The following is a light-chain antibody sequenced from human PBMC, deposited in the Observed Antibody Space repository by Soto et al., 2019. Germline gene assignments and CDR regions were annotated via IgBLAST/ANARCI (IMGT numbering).Light chain of an antibody. CDR2: EVS. CDR1: SSDIGGYNS. CDR3: SLYTTASTYV. V-gene: IGLV2-14*01. Sequence: QSVLTQPASVSGSPGQSITISCTGTSSDIGGYNSVSWYQQHPRKAPKLMIYEVSNRPSGIPDRFSGSKSGNTASLTISGLQAEDEAEYYCSLYTTASTYVFGTGTKVTVL. J-gene: IGLJ1*01.